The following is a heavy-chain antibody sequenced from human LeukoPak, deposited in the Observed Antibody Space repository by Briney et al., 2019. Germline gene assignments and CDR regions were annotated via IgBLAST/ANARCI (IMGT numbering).Heavy chain of an antibody. V-gene: IGHV3-21*01. CDR2: ISSSSSYI. D-gene: IGHD5-18*01. CDR1: GFTFSSYS. J-gene: IGHJ6*03. CDR3: ARDTPDTAMGGYYYYYMDV. Sequence: GGSLRLSCAASGFTFSSYSMNWVRQAPGKGLEWVSSISSSSSYIYYADSVKGRFTISRDNAKNSLYLQMNSLRAEDTAVYYCARDTPDTAMGGYYYYYMDVWGKGTTVTVSS.